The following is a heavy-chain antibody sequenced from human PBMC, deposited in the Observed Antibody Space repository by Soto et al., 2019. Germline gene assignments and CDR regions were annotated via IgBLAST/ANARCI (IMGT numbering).Heavy chain of an antibody. CDR1: GYTFTIYG. CDR3: ARIDSGSYFGLDP. CDR2: ISAYNGNT. J-gene: IGHJ5*02. V-gene: IGHV1-18*01. D-gene: IGHD1-26*01. Sequence: ASVTVSCTASGYTFTIYGSTCVRPAPGQGLEWMGWISAYNGNTNYAQKLQGRVTMTTDTSTSTAYMELRSLRSDDTAVYYCARIDSGSYFGLDPWGQGTLVTVSS.